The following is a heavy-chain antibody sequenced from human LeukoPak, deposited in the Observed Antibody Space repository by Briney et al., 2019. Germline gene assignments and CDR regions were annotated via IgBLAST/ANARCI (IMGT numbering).Heavy chain of an antibody. CDR1: GGTFSSYA. CDR2: IIPIFGTA. J-gene: IGHJ6*04. V-gene: IGHV1-69*06. CDR3: ARMIVVVVAATQSVYYYGMDV. Sequence: ASVKVSCKASGGTFSSYAISWVRQAPGQGLEWIGGIIPIFGTANYAQKFQGRVTITADKSTSTAYMELSSLRSEDTAVYYCARMIVVVVAATQSVYYYGMDVWGKGTTVTVSS. D-gene: IGHD2-15*01.